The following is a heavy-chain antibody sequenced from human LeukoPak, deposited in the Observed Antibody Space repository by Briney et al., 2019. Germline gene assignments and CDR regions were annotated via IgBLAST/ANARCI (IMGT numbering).Heavy chain of an antibody. J-gene: IGHJ4*02. CDR2: IGSSGATI. D-gene: IGHD2-15*01. V-gene: IGHV3-48*03. CDR3: ASGGYCSGGNCQATLFDH. CDR1: GFTFSSYE. Sequence: GGSLRLSCAASGFTFSSYEMNWVRQAPGKGLEWVSYIGSSGATIYYADSVKGRFTISRDNAKNSLDLQMNSLRAEDTAFYYCASGGYCSGGNCQATLFDHWGQGTLVTVSS.